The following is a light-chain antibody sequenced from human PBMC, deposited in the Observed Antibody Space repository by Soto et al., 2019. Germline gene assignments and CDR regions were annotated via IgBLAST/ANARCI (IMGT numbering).Light chain of an antibody. J-gene: IGKJ1*01. CDR3: QQYNNWPKT. Sequence: EIVMTQSPATRSVSPWERATLSCRASQSVSSNLAWYQQKPGQAPRLLIYGASTRATGIPARFSGSGSGTEFTLTISSLQSEDFAVYYCQQYNNWPKTFGQGTKVDIK. CDR1: QSVSSN. V-gene: IGKV3-15*01. CDR2: GAS.